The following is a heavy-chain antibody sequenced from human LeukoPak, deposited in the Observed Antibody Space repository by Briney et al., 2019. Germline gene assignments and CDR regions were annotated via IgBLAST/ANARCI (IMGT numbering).Heavy chain of an antibody. CDR1: GGSFSGYY. Sequence: SETLSLTCTVYGGSFSGYYWSWIRQPPGKGLEWIGEVNHSGSTNYNPSLKSRVTISVDTSKNQFSLKLSSVTAADTAVYYCARDRYRQQPRGDVFDYWGQGTLVTVSS. D-gene: IGHD6-13*01. V-gene: IGHV4-34*01. CDR2: VNHSGST. CDR3: ARDRYRQQPRGDVFDY. J-gene: IGHJ4*02.